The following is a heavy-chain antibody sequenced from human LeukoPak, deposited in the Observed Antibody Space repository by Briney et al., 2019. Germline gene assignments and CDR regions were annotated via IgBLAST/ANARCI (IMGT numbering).Heavy chain of an antibody. Sequence: SETLSLTCTVSGGSVSSSTYYWGWIRRPPGKGLEWIGSIYYSGSTYYNPSLKSRVTVSVDTSKNQFSLKLSSVTAADTAVYYCVRGSTLRHYQYWGQGTLVTVSS. D-gene: IGHD3-16*01. CDR2: IYYSGST. J-gene: IGHJ4*02. CDR1: GGSVSSSTYY. CDR3: VRGSTLRHYQY. V-gene: IGHV4-39*01.